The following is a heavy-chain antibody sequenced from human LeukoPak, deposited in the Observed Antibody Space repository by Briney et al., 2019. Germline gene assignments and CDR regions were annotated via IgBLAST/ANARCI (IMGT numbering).Heavy chain of an antibody. CDR3: ARDVRNYYYDSSGYSWDAFDI. J-gene: IGHJ3*02. CDR1: GGTFSSYA. Sequence: SVKVSCKASGGTFSSYAISWVRQAPGQGLEWMGRIIPIFGIANYAQKFQGRVTITTDESTSTAYMELSSLRSEDTAVYYCARDVRNYYYDSSGYSWDAFDIWGQGTMVTVSS. CDR2: IIPIFGIA. D-gene: IGHD3-22*01. V-gene: IGHV1-69*05.